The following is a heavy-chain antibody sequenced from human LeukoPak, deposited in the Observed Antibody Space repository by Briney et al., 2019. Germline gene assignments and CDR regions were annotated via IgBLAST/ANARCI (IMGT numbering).Heavy chain of an antibody. D-gene: IGHD2-21*02. CDR3: ARDVTAGYYYYYYMDV. V-gene: IGHV3-64*01. CDR2: ISSNGGST. J-gene: IGHJ6*03. CDR1: GFTFSSYA. Sequence: GGSLRLSCAASGFTFSSYAMHWVRQAPGKGLEYVSAISSNGGSTYYANSVKGRFTISRDNSKNTLYLQMGSLRAEDMAVYYCARDVTAGYYYYYYMDVWGKGTTVTVSS.